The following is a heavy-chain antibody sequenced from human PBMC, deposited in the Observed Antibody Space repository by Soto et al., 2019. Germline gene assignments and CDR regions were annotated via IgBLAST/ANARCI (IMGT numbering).Heavy chain of an antibody. V-gene: IGHV4-39*01. CDR2: IHFSEST. CDR1: GGSISTSNYY. D-gene: IGHD3-10*01. CDR3: ARARGSRNSTAFNI. J-gene: IGHJ3*02. Sequence: SEALSLTCIVSGGSISTSNYYWAWMRQPPGKALEWIGIIHFSESTEYNPSLWSRVTISVDTSQNQISLSLGSVTAADTAVYYCARARGSRNSTAFNIWGKGTMVTVSS.